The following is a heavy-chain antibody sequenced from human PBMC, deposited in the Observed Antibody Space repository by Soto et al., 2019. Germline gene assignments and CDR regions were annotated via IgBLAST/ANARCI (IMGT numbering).Heavy chain of an antibody. Sequence: QITLKESGPTLVKPTQTLTLTCTFSGFSLSTSGVGVGWIRQPPGKALEWLALIYWDDDKRYSPSLKSRLTITKDTSKNQVVLTMTNMDPVDTATYYCAPTSSSWYPPDYWGQGTLVTVSS. CDR1: GFSLSTSGVG. CDR3: APTSSSWYPPDY. CDR2: IYWDDDK. D-gene: IGHD6-13*01. V-gene: IGHV2-5*02. J-gene: IGHJ4*02.